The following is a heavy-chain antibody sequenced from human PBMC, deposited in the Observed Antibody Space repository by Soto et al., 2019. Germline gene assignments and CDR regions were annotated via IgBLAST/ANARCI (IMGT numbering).Heavy chain of an antibody. CDR3: VGGKYYFDY. CDR1: GFPFTTYG. CDR2: ISYDGSNK. V-gene: IGHV3-30*03. J-gene: IGHJ4*02. D-gene: IGHD3-10*01. Sequence: QVQLVESGGGVVQPGRSLRLSCAASGFPFTTYGMHWVREGPGKGLEWVAAISYDGSNKFYADSVKGRFTISRDNSKNTLYLKMNSLRPEDTALYYCVGGKYYFDYRGQGTLVIVSS.